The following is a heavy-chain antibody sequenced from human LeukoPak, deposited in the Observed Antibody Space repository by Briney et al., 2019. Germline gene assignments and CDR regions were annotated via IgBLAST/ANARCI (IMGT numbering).Heavy chain of an antibody. D-gene: IGHD1-20*01. CDR2: INHSGST. Sequence: TSETLSLTCAVYGGSFSGYYWSWIRQPPGKGLEWIGEINHSGSTNYNPSLKSRVTISVDTSKNQFSLKLSSVTAADTAVYYCARGYNWNDYAFDIWGQGTMVTVSS. J-gene: IGHJ3*02. V-gene: IGHV4-34*01. CDR1: GGSFSGYY. CDR3: ARGYNWNDYAFDI.